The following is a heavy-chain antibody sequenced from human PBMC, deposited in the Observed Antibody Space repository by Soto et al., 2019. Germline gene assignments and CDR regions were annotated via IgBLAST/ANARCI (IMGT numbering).Heavy chain of an antibody. CDR2: IIPILGIA. CDR3: ARDEKSSGWAFDY. J-gene: IGHJ4*02. V-gene: IGHV1-69*04. D-gene: IGHD6-19*01. CDR1: GGTFSSYT. Sequence: ASVKVSCKASGGTFSSYTISWVRRAPGQGLEWMGRIIPILGIANYAQKFQGRVTITADKSTSTAYMELSSLRSEDTAVYYCARDEKSSGWAFDYWGQGTLVTVSS.